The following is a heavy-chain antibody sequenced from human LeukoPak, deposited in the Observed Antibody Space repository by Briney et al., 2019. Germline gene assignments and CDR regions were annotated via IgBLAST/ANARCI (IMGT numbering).Heavy chain of an antibody. J-gene: IGHJ3*02. Sequence: GGSLRLPCAVSGLTLSSYGMQWVRQAAGEGLEWVGVIWYEGSHKYYADFVKGRLTLSRHHSKTTLYVKMNSLRAQDTAMYYDARDADDYCSSTTCRGGSFDIWGQGTMVTVSS. CDR2: IWYEGSHK. D-gene: IGHD2-2*01. CDR3: ARDADDYCSSTTCRGGSFDI. CDR1: GLTLSSYG. V-gene: IGHV3-33*01.